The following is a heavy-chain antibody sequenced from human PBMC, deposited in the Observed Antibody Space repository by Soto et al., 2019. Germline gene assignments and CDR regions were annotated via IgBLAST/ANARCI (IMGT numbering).Heavy chain of an antibody. D-gene: IGHD1-26*01. V-gene: IGHV3-23*01. J-gene: IGHJ4*02. Sequence: EVQLLESGGGLVQPGGSLRLSCAASGFTFSNYAMRWVRQAPGKGLEWVSAISGSGGSTYYADSVKGRFTISRDNSKTTLYLQMNSLRAEDTAVYYCARRGSGSYYDYWGQGTLVTVSS. CDR1: GFTFSNYA. CDR2: ISGSGGST. CDR3: ARRGSGSYYDY.